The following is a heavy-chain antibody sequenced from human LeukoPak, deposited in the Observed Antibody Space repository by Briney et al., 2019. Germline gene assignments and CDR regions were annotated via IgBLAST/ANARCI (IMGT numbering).Heavy chain of an antibody. CDR2: IYSGGST. J-gene: IGHJ4*02. CDR3: AREGDGGFDY. CDR1: GFPFSTYA. D-gene: IGHD3-10*01. Sequence: PGGSLRLSCAASGFPFSTYAMSWVRQAPGKGLEWVSVIYSGGSTYYADSVKGRFTISRDNSKNTLYLQMNSLRAEDTAVYYCAREGDGGFDYWGQGTLVTVSS. V-gene: IGHV3-66*02.